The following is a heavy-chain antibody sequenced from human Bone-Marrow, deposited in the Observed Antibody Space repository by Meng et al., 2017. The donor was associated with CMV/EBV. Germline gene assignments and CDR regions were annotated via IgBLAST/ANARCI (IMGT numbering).Heavy chain of an antibody. D-gene: IGHD3-16*01. J-gene: IGHJ3*02. V-gene: IGHV3-23*03. CDR3: ARGHILGDDAFDI. CDR2: IYRGANSI. Sequence: GESLKISCVASGFTFSTSVLSWVRQAPGRGLEWVSTIYRGANSIVYAESVRGRFTISRDDSKNTLYLQMNGLRDEDTAVYYCARGHILGDDAFDIWGQGTMVTVSS. CDR1: GFTFSTSV.